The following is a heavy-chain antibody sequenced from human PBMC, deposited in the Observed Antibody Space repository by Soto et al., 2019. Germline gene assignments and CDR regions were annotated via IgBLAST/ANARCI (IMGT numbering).Heavy chain of an antibody. Sequence: ASVKVSCKASGYTFTSYYMHWVRQAPGQGLEWMGIINPSGGSTSYTQKFQGRVTMTRDTSTSTVYMELSSLRSEDTAVYYCARALCGGSCYAYNWFDPWGQGTLVTSPQ. CDR3: ARALCGGSCYAYNWFDP. CDR2: INPSGGST. D-gene: IGHD2-15*01. J-gene: IGHJ5*02. CDR1: GYTFTSYY. V-gene: IGHV1-46*01.